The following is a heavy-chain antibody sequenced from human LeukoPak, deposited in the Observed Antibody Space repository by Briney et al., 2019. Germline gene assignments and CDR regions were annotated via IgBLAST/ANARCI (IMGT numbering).Heavy chain of an antibody. J-gene: IGHJ4*02. CDR1: GGSISSGDYY. CDR2: IYYSGST. CDR3: ARGSGLRYFDWFPPYYFDY. Sequence: SETLSLTCTVSGGSISSGDYYWSWIRQPPGKGLEWIGYIYYSGSTYYNPSLKSRVTISVDTSKNQFSLKLSSVTAADTAVYYCARGSGLRYFDWFPPYYFDYWGQGTLVTVSS. V-gene: IGHV4-30-4*01. D-gene: IGHD3-9*01.